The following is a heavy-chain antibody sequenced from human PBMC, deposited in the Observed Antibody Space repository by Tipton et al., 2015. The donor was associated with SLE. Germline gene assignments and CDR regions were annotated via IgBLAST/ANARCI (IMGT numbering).Heavy chain of an antibody. CDR2: MYHSGST. V-gene: IGHV4-59*01. CDR3: TRGPVGSGYYSSSDALDF. Sequence: TLSLTCTVSGGSISNYYWSWMRQSPGKGLEWIGQMYHSGSTNHKPSLKSRVTISVDTSKNQFSLKLRSVSAADTAVYFCTRGPVGSGYYSSSDALDFWGQGTMVTVSS. CDR1: GGSISNYY. D-gene: IGHD3-3*01. J-gene: IGHJ3*01.